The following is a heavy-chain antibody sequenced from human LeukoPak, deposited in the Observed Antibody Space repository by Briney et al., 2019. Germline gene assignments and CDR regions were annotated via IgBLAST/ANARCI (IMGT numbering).Heavy chain of an antibody. CDR1: GYTFTIYS. D-gene: IGHD3-9*01. V-gene: IGHV7-4-1*02. J-gene: IGHJ4*02. CDR2: INTNTGNP. Sequence: ASVKVSFKASGYTFTIYSMNWVRQAPGQGLEWLGWINTNTGNPTYAQGFTGRFVFSLDTSVSTAYLQISSLKAEDTAVYYCARDWDFLGLRYFDWFPGFDYWGQGTLVTVSS. CDR3: ARDWDFLGLRYFDWFPGFDY.